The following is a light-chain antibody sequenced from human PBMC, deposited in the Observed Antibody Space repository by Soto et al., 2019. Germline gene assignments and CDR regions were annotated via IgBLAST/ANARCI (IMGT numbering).Light chain of an antibody. CDR1: IIDDVGFSDY. V-gene: IGLV2-11*01. Sequence: QSALTQPRSVSGSPGQSVTISCTGIIIDDVGFSDYFSWYQQYPGQAPKLMIYDVSKRPSGVPDRFSGSKSGRTASLTISGLQAEDEADYFFCSYQRRYTWVFGGGTKLTVL. J-gene: IGLJ3*02. CDR2: DVS. CDR3: CSYQRRYTWV.